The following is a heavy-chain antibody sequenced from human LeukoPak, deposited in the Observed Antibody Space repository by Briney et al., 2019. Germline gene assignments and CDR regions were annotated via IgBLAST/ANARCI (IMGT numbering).Heavy chain of an antibody. V-gene: IGHV3-33*01. CDR2: IWDDGSNE. CDR3: ARDLTKLIEY. D-gene: IGHD4/OR15-4a*01. CDR1: GFTFSSYG. Sequence: SGGSLRLSCAVSGFTFSSYGMHWVRQAPGKGLEWVAVIWDDGSNEFYADSVKGRFTISRDNSKNTLYLQMNSLRAEDTAVYYCARDLTKLIEYWGQGTLVTVSS. J-gene: IGHJ4*02.